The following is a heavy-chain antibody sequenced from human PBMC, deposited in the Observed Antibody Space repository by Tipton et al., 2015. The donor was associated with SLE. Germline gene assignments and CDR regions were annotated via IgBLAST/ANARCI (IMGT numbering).Heavy chain of an antibody. D-gene: IGHD3-3*01. J-gene: IGHJ6*03. V-gene: IGHV3-21*01. CDR2: ISSSSSYI. CDR1: GFTFSRYR. Sequence: GSLRLSCAASGFTFSRYRMNWVRQAPGKGLEWVSSISSSSSYIYYADSLKGRFTISRDNAKNSLYLQMNSLRAEDTAVYYCARDAYDLWSATLGGYYYMDVWGKGTTVTISS. CDR3: ARDAYDLWSATLGGYYYMDV.